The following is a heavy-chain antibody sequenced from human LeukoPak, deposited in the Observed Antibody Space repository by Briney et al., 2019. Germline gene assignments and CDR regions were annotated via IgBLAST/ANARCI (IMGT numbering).Heavy chain of an antibody. D-gene: IGHD1-26*01. CDR2: ISSSSSTI. V-gene: IGHV3-48*01. CDR1: GFTFSSYS. CDR3: ANAISSLWELLH. J-gene: IGHJ4*02. Sequence: GSLRLSCAASGFTFSSYSMNWVRQAPGKGLEWVSYISSSSSTIYYADSVKGRFTISRDNAKNSLYLQMNSLRAEDTAVYYCANAISSLWELLHWGQGTLVTVSS.